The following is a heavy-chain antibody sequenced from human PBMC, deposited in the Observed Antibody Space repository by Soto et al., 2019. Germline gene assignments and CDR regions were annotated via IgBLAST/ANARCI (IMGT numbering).Heavy chain of an antibody. CDR3: ARIELGRSLYNWFDP. CDR2: ISGSGGST. V-gene: IGHV3-21*01. Sequence: GGSLRLSCTASGFTFNTHWMHWVRQAPGRGLEWVSAISGSGGSTYYADSVKGRFTISRDNAKNSLYLQMNSPRAEDTAVYYCARIELGRSLYNWFDPWGQGTLVTVSS. CDR1: GFTFNTHW. D-gene: IGHD1-7*01. J-gene: IGHJ5*02.